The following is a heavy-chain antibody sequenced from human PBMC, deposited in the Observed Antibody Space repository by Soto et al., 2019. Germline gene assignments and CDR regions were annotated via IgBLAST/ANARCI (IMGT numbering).Heavy chain of an antibody. CDR1: GFTFSSYA. J-gene: IGHJ1*01. D-gene: IGHD6-19*01. V-gene: IGHV3-23*01. Sequence: DVQLLESGGALVQPGGSLRLSCAASGFTFSSYAMAWVRQAPGKGLEWASKIGGRDGSTDYADAVKGRFTISRDNSKNTLHLQMSSLRGEDMAVYYCAREDSGWYGEFFQYWGQGTLVTVSS. CDR3: AREDSGWYGEFFQY. CDR2: IGGRDGST.